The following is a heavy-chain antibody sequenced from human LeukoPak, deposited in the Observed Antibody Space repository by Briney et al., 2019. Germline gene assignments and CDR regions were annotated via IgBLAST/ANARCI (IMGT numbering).Heavy chain of an antibody. CDR1: GFTFSSYA. V-gene: IGHV3-23*01. D-gene: IGHD2-15*01. J-gene: IGHJ5*02. CDR3: AKDGGLLGYCSGGSCYSSAPNWFDP. CDR2: ISGSGGST. Sequence: GGPLRLSCAASGFTFSSYAMSWVRQAPGKGLEWVSAISGSGGSTYYADSVKGRFTISRDNSKNTLYLQMNSLRAEDTAVYYCAKDGGLLGYCSGGSCYSSAPNWFDPWGQGTLVTVSS.